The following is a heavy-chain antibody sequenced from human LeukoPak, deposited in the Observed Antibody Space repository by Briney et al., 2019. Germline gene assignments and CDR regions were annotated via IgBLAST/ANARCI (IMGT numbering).Heavy chain of an antibody. CDR1: GYTFTSYG. CDR2: ISAYNGNT. J-gene: IGHJ3*02. D-gene: IGHD6-19*01. V-gene: IGHV1-18*04. CDR3: ARDAIAVAENDAFDI. Sequence: ASVKVSCKASGYTFTSYGISWVRQAPGQGLEWMGWISAYNGNTNYAQKLQGRVTMTTDTSTSTAYMELRSLRSDDTAVYYCARDAIAVAENDAFDIWGQGTMVTVSP.